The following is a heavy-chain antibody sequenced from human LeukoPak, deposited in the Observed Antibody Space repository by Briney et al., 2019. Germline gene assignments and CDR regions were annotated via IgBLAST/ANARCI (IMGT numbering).Heavy chain of an antibody. CDR2: IRSQKYGGTT. V-gene: IGHV3-49*04. CDR1: GFTFADFG. D-gene: IGHD3-22*01. CDR3: TRVPGLGYYDTSGYYYFDY. J-gene: IGHJ4*02. Sequence: GGSLRLSCTPSGFTFADFGVSWVRQAPGKGLEWVGFIRSQKYGGTTELVASVKDRFTISRDDSTSIAYLQMNNLKTEDTAMYFCTRVPGLGYYDTSGYYYFDYWGQGTLVTVSS.